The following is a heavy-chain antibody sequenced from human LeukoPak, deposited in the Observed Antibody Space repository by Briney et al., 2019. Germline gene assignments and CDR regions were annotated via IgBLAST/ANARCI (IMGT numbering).Heavy chain of an antibody. D-gene: IGHD2-2*01. V-gene: IGHV5-51*01. CDR3: ACRDLTSTWSYP. CDR1: GYSFTSYW. Sequence: GKSLKISCKGIGYSFTSYWIGWVRQMPGKGLEWMGVIFPGDSRTRYNPSFQGQATISVDKSISTAYLQWVSLKASDTAMYYCACRDLTSTWSYPWGQGTLVTVSS. CDR2: IFPGDSRT. J-gene: IGHJ5*02.